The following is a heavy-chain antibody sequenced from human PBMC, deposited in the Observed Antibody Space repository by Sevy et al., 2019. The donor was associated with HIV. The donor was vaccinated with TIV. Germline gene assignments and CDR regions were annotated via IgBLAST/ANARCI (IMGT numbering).Heavy chain of an antibody. J-gene: IGHJ6*02. CDR2: INSDGSST. V-gene: IGHV3-74*01. CDR3: ARGGWVFGFGDFTYSNRYGMDV. D-gene: IGHD3-10*01. Sequence: GGSLRLSCAASGFTFSSYWMHWVRQVPGKGLVWVSRINSDGSSTSYADSVKGRFTISRDNAKNTLYLQMNSLRAEDTAVYYCARGGWVFGFGDFTYSNRYGMDVWGQGTTVTVSS. CDR1: GFTFSSYW.